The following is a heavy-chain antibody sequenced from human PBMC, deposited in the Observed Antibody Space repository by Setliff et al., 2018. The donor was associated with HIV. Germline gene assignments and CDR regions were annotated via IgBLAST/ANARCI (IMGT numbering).Heavy chain of an antibody. V-gene: IGHV1-2*02. Sequence: ASVKVSCKASGYTFTVYYLHWLRQAPGQGLEWMGWMNPNSGGTNYAQKFQGRVTMIRDTSINTAFMELNSLRSDDTAVYYCARLFYDYLSGFYSGDYWGQGTLVTVSS. D-gene: IGHD3-3*01. CDR1: GYTFTVYY. J-gene: IGHJ4*02. CDR2: MNPNSGGT. CDR3: ARLFYDYLSGFYSGDY.